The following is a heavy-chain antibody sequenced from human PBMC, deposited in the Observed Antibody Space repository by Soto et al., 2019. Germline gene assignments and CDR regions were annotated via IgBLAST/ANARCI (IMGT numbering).Heavy chain of an antibody. Sequence: EVQLVESGGGLVQPGGSLRLSCAASGFTFSSYSMNWVRQAPGKGLEWVSYISSSSSTIYYADSVKGRFTISRDNAKNSLYLQMNSLRDEDTAVYYCARAVRFLEWSGPYAEYFQHWGQGTLVTVSS. V-gene: IGHV3-48*02. CDR1: GFTFSSYS. D-gene: IGHD3-3*01. CDR2: ISSSSSTI. CDR3: ARAVRFLEWSGPYAEYFQH. J-gene: IGHJ1*01.